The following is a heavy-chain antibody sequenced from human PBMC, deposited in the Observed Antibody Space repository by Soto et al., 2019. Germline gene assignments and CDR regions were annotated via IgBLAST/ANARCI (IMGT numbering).Heavy chain of an antibody. V-gene: IGHV4-34*01. CDR1: CGSFRGYY. D-gene: IGHD6-6*01. J-gene: IGHJ4*02. CDR3: ARTSKFDC. CDR2: INHSGST. Sequence: QVQLQQWGAGLLKPSETLSLTCAVYCGSFRGYYWSWIRQPPGKGLEWIGEINHSGSTNYNPSLKSRVTMSVETSKNQFSLKLSSVTAADTAVYYCARTSKFDCWGQGTLVTVSS.